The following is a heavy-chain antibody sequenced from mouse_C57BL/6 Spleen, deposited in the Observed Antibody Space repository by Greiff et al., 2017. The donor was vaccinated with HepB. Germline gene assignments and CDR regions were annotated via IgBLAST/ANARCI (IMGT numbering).Heavy chain of an antibody. J-gene: IGHJ1*03. CDR1: GYTFTDYE. CDR3: TSDTTVVASYWYFDV. CDR2: IDPETGGT. Sequence: QVQLQQSGAELVRPGASVTLSCKASGYTFTDYEMHWVKQTPVHGLEWIGAIDPETGGTAYNQKFKGKAILTADKSSSTAYMELRSLTSEDSAVYYCTSDTTVVASYWYFDVWGTGTTVTVSS. D-gene: IGHD1-1*01. V-gene: IGHV1-15*01.